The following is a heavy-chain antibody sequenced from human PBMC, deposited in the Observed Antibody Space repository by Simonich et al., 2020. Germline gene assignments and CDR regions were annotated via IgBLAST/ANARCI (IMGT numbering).Heavy chain of an antibody. V-gene: IGHV3-9*01. CDR1: GVNFDANA. CDR2: ISWNSGSI. D-gene: IGHD6-13*01. J-gene: IGHJ1*01. Sequence: EVQLVESGGGLVQPGRSPRLSCAASGVNFDANAMHWVRQARGKGREGVSGISWNSGSIGYADSVKGRFTISRDNAKNSLYRQRNSLRAEDTALYYCAKDVAAAGTEYFQHWARAPWSPSPQ. CDR3: AKDVAAAGTEYFQH.